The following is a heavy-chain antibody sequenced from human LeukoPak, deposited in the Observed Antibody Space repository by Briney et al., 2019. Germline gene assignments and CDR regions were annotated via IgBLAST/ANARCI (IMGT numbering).Heavy chain of an antibody. CDR1: GGSISSGGYY. Sequence: PSETLSLTCTVSGGSISSGGYYWSWIRQHPGKGLEWIGEINHSGSTNYNPSLKSRVTISVDTSKNQFSLKLSSVTAADTAVYYCARSEVNGARTYYYGSGRYYFDYWGQGTLVTVSS. J-gene: IGHJ4*02. CDR2: INHSGST. V-gene: IGHV4-31*03. D-gene: IGHD3-10*01. CDR3: ARSEVNGARTYYYGSGRYYFDY.